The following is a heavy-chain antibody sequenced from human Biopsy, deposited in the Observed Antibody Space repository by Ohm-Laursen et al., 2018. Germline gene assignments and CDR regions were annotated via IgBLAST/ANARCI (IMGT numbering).Heavy chain of an antibody. CDR2: IHPSHGST. CDR1: GYTFTRYY. D-gene: IGHD3-22*01. V-gene: IGHV1-46*01. CDR3: ARATLDYYDSNGYGADAFDI. J-gene: IGHJ3*02. Sequence: ASVKVSCKVSGYTFTRYYMHWVRQAPGQGLQWMGLIHPSHGSTGYAQKFEGRFTMTRDTSTSTFYMELSRLRSEGTAIYYCARATLDYYDSNGYGADAFDIWGQGTMVTVSS.